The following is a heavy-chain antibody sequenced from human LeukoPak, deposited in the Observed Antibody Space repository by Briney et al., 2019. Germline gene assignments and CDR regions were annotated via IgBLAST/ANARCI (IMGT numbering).Heavy chain of an antibody. J-gene: IGHJ4*02. CDR3: AKSTSFYLDS. CDR1: GFTFDDYA. Sequence: PGGSLRLSCAASGFTFDDYATHWVRQAPGKGLESISVISGSGDATNYADSVKGRFTISRDNSKSMLYEQMNSLRAEDTAVYYCAKSTSFYLDSWGQGTLVTVSS. V-gene: IGHV3-23*01. CDR2: ISGSGDAT.